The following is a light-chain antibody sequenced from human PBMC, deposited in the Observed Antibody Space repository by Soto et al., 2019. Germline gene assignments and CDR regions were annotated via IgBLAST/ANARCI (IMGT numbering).Light chain of an antibody. CDR1: QSISNW. CDR2: KAS. V-gene: IGKV1-5*03. J-gene: IGKJ1*01. CDR3: QQYNTFLPT. Sequence: DTQMTQSPSTLSASVGDRVTITCRASQSISNWLAWYQQRPGRAPKLLIYKASNLQSGVPSRFCGSGSGTEFTLTINSLQPDDFAIYYCQQYNTFLPTFGQGTKVEFK.